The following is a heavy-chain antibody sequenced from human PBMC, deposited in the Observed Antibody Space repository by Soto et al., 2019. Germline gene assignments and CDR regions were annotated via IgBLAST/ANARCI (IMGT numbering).Heavy chain of an antibody. D-gene: IGHD5-12*01. CDR1: GYTFTSYY. V-gene: IGHV1-46*01. CDR2: INPSGGST. Sequence: ASVKVSCKASGYTFTSYYMHWVRQAPGQGLEWTGIINPSGGSTSYAQKFQGRVTMTRDTSTSTVYMELSSLRSEDTAVYYCAREIGYSGYDVTIAVADGDYYFDYWGQGTLVTVSS. J-gene: IGHJ4*02. CDR3: AREIGYSGYDVTIAVADGDYYFDY.